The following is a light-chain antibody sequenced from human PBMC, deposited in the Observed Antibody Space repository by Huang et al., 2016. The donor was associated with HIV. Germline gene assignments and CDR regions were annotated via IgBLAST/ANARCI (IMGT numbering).Light chain of an antibody. J-gene: IGKJ4*01. CDR1: QSVSHY. CDR3: QESDTWPRLT. CDR2: GAS. Sequence: IVLTQTPASLSLSAGERATLSCRASQSVSHYLAWYQHKPGQPLRLLLYGASRRATDMPARFNGSGSGTDFTLTISSLEAEDSALYYCQESDTWPRLTLGGGTKVEIK. V-gene: IGKV3-11*01.